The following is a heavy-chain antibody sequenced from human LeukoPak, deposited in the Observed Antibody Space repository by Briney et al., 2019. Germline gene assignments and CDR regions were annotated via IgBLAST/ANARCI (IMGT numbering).Heavy chain of an antibody. V-gene: IGHV3-74*01. J-gene: IGHJ4*02. CDR1: GFTFDDYG. D-gene: IGHD2-21*01. CDR3: ARYVVASACFDS. Sequence: GGSLRLSCAASGFTFDDYGMSWVRQAPGEGLVWVSRMNSDGTTTTYADSVRGRFTISRDNAKNTLYLQMNSLRADDTAVYYCARYVVASACFDSWGQGTLVTVSS. CDR2: MNSDGTTT.